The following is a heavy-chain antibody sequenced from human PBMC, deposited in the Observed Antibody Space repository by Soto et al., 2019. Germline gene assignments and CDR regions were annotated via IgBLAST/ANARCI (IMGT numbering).Heavy chain of an antibody. CDR3: AREETTGTYFDY. D-gene: IGHD1-1*01. V-gene: IGHV1-69*13. CDR1: GGTFSSYA. J-gene: IGHJ4*02. CDR2: IIPIFGTA. Sequence: ASVKVSCKASGGTFSSYAISWVRQAPGQGLEWMGGIIPIFGTANYAQKFQGRVTITADESTSTAYMELSSLRSEDTAVYYCAREETTGTYFDYWGQGTLVTAPQ.